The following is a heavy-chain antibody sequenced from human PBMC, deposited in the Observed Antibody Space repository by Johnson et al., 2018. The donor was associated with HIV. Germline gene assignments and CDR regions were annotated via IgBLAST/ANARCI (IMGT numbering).Heavy chain of an antibody. D-gene: IGHD4-23*01. CDR3: ARDRSYGGKGPDAFDI. CDR1: GFTFSSYG. CDR2: ISYDGSND. J-gene: IGHJ3*02. V-gene: IGHV3-30*03. Sequence: QVQLVESGGGVVQPGRSLRVSCAASGFTFSSYGMHWVRQAPGKGLEWVAVISYDGSNDHYTDSVKGRFTISRDNAKNSLYLQMNSLRAEDTAVYYCARDRSYGGKGPDAFDIWGQGTMVTVSS.